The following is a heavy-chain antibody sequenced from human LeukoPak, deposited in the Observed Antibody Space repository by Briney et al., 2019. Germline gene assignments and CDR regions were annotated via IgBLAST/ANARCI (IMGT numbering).Heavy chain of an antibody. Sequence: GGSLRLSCAASGFTFSSYGMHWVRQAPGKGLEWVAVISYDGSNKYYADSVKGRFTISRDNSKNTPYLQMNSLRAEDTAVYYCAKDDSSSWYPLHDYWGQGTLVTVSS. V-gene: IGHV3-30*18. D-gene: IGHD6-13*01. CDR2: ISYDGSNK. CDR3: AKDDSSSWYPLHDY. CDR1: GFTFSSYG. J-gene: IGHJ4*02.